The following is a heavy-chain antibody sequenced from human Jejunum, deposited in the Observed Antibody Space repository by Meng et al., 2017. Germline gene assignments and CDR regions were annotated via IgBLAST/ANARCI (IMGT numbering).Heavy chain of an antibody. V-gene: IGHV1-8*01. CDR1: GYTFTRYD. Sequence: HVQLVQSGAEVRNPGSSVKVACKASGYTFTRYDINWVRQPPGQGLEWIGCVDPNSGQTGYARKFQGRVTMIRSTCITTAYMELSGLRSEDTAIYYCARRASDDYGYNYWGQGTLVTVSS. CDR3: ARRASDDYGYNY. J-gene: IGHJ4*02. CDR2: VDPNSGQT. D-gene: IGHD5-18*01.